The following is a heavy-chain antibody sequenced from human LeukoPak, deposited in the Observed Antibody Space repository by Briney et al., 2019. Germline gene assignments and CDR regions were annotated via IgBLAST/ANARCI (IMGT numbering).Heavy chain of an antibody. CDR2: ISGSGGST. V-gene: IGHV3-23*01. J-gene: IGHJ4*02. Sequence: GGSLRLSCAASGFTFSSYAMSWVRQAPGKGLEWVSAISGSGGSTYYADSVKGRFTISRDNSKNTLYLQMNNLRAEDTAVYYCAKFRTILTGRIDYWGQGTLVTVSS. D-gene: IGHD3-9*01. CDR3: AKFRTILTGRIDY. CDR1: GFTFSSYA.